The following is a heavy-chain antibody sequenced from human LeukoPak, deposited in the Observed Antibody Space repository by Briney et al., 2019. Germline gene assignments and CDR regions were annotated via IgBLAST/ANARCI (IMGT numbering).Heavy chain of an antibody. J-gene: IGHJ4*02. Sequence: PGGSLRLSCAASGFTFSSYSMNWVRQAPGKGLEWVSSISSSSSYIYYADSVKGQFTISRDNARNSLYLQMNSLRAEDTAVYYCARDQAAGSYFDYWGQGTLVTVSS. CDR2: ISSSSSYI. D-gene: IGHD6-13*01. CDR1: GFTFSSYS. V-gene: IGHV3-21*01. CDR3: ARDQAAGSYFDY.